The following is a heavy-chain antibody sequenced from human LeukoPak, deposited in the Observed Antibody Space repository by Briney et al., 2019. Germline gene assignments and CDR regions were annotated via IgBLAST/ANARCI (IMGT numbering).Heavy chain of an antibody. CDR1: GFTFSSYW. CDR2: IKQDGSEK. V-gene: IGHV3-7*01. D-gene: IGHD1-26*01. CDR3: ARILRFDY. Sequence: GGSLRLSCAAPGFTFSSYWMSWVRQAPGKGLEWVANIKQDGSEKYYVDSVKGRFTISRDKAKNSLYLQMNSLRDEDTAVYYCARILRFDYWGQGTLVTVSS. J-gene: IGHJ4*02.